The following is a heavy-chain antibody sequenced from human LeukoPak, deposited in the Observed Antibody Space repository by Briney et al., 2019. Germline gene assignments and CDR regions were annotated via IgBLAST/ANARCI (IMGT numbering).Heavy chain of an antibody. CDR1: GFTFSTSA. Sequence: GGSLRLSCTTSGFTFSTSAMNWVSQAPGKGLEWVSSINNVGSHIYYADSVRGRFIISRDNAKNSFFLQMSNLRAEDTAVYYCARDPTHYLRYGYFDYWGQGILVTASS. CDR2: INNVGSHI. CDR3: ARDPTHYLRYGYFDY. V-gene: IGHV3-21*01. J-gene: IGHJ4*02. D-gene: IGHD3-9*01.